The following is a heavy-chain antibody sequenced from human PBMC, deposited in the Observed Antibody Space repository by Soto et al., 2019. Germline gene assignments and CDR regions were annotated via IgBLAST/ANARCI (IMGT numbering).Heavy chain of an antibody. CDR3: ARATWRDYDSVG. D-gene: IGHD3-22*01. J-gene: IGHJ4*02. V-gene: IGHV4-4*02. CDR2: IYHSGST. CDR1: GGSISSSNW. Sequence: SETLSLTCAVSGGSISSSNWWSWVRQPPGKGLGGIGEIYHSGSTNYNPTLKGRVTVSVAKSKNQFSLKLGSVTAADTAVYYCARATWRDYDSVGWGQGTLVTVSS.